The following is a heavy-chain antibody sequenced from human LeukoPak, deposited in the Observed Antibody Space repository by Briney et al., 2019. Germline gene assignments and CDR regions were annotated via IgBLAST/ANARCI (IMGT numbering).Heavy chain of an antibody. V-gene: IGHV3-48*03. Sequence: GGSLRLSCAASGFTFSSYEMNWIRQAPGKGLEWVSYISSSGSTIYYADSVKGRFTISRDNAKNSLYLQMNSLRAEDTAVYYCARRAGAYSHPYDYWGQGTLVTVSS. CDR3: ARRAGAYSHPYDY. CDR1: GFTFSSYE. J-gene: IGHJ4*02. CDR2: ISSSGSTI. D-gene: IGHD4/OR15-4a*01.